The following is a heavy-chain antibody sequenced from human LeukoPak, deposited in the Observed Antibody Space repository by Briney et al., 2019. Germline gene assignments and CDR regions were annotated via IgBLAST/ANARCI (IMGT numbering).Heavy chain of an antibody. CDR3: ARVRGGDYAFDY. Sequence: GGSLRLSCAASGFTFDDYAMHWVRQAPGKGLEWVSGISWNSGSIGYADSVKGRFTISRDNAKNSLYLQMNSLRAEDTAVYCCARVRGGDYAFDYWGQGTLVTVSS. J-gene: IGHJ4*02. CDR2: ISWNSGSI. V-gene: IGHV3-9*01. D-gene: IGHD4-17*01. CDR1: GFTFDDYA.